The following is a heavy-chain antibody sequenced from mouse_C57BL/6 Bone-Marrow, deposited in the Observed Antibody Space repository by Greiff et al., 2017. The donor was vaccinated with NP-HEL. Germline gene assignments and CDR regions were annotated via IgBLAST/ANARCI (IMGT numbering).Heavy chain of an antibody. J-gene: IGHJ2*01. V-gene: IGHV1-82*01. CDR1: GYAFSSSW. Sequence: VKLQESGPELVKPGASVKISCKASGYAFSSSWMNWVKQRPGKGLEWIGRIYPGDGDTNYNGKFKGKATLTADKSSSTAYMQLSSLTSEDSAVYFCARSPLNYSFDYWGQGTTLTVSS. CDR3: ARSPLNYSFDY. CDR2: IYPGDGDT. D-gene: IGHD2-12*01.